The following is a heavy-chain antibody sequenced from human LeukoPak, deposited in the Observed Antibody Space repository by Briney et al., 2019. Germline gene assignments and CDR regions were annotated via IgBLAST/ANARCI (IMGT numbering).Heavy chain of an antibody. CDR3: ARVDYGDYVGSY. CDR1: GYTFTSYG. Sequence: ASVKVSCKASGYTFTSYGISWVRQALGQGLEWMGWISAYNGNTNYAQKLQGRVTMTTDTSTSTAYMELRSLRSDDTAVYYCARVDYGDYVGSYWGQGTLVTVSS. V-gene: IGHV1-18*01. CDR2: ISAYNGNT. J-gene: IGHJ4*02. D-gene: IGHD4-17*01.